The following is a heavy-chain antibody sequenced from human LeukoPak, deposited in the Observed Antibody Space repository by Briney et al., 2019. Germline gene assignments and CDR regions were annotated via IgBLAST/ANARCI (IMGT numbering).Heavy chain of an antibody. CDR3: ATRLYYYDSSGYHEFDY. CDR2: ISAYNGNT. J-gene: IGHJ4*02. CDR1: GGTFSSYA. V-gene: IGHV1-18*01. Sequence: EASVKVSCKASGGTFSSYAISWVRQAPGQGLEWMGWISAYNGNTNYAQKLQGRVTMTTDTSTSTAYMELRSLRSDDTAVYYYATRLYYYDSSGYHEFDYWGQGTLVTVSS. D-gene: IGHD3-22*01.